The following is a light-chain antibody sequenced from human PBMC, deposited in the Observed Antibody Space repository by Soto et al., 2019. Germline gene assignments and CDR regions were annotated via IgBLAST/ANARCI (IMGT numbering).Light chain of an antibody. J-gene: IGLJ2*01. CDR3: QSYDSSLSGHVV. Sequence: QSVLTQPPSVSGAPGQRVTISCTGSSSNIGAGYDVHWYQQLPGTAPKLLIYGNSNRPSGVPDRFSGSKSGTSASLAITGLHAEYEADYYCQSYDSSLSGHVVFGGGTKVTVL. CDR2: GNS. V-gene: IGLV1-40*01. CDR1: SSNIGAGYD.